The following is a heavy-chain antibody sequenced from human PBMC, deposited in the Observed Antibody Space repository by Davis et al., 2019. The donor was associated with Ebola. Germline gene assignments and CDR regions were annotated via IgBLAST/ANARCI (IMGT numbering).Heavy chain of an antibody. V-gene: IGHV3-21*01. CDR1: GFTFSSYS. J-gene: IGHJ4*02. CDR2: ISSSSSYI. Sequence: GESLKIPCAASGFTFSSYSMNWVRQAPGKGLEWVSSISSSSSYIYYADSVKGRFTISRDNAKNSLYLQMNSLRAEDTAVYYCARDSVVAAYFDYWGQGTLVTVSS. D-gene: IGHD2-15*01. CDR3: ARDSVVAAYFDY.